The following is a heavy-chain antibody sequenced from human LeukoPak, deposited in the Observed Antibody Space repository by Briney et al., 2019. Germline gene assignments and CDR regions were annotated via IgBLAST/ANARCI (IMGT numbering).Heavy chain of an antibody. CDR2: INHSGST. CDR3: ARGYGDYYCDY. J-gene: IGHJ4*02. D-gene: IGHD4-17*01. CDR1: GGSFSGYY. Sequence: SETLSLTCAVYGGSFSGYYWSWIRQPPGKGLEWIGEINHSGSTNYNPSLKSRVTISVDTSKNQFSLKLSSVTAADTAVYYCARGYGDYYCDYWGQGTLVTVSS. V-gene: IGHV4-34*01.